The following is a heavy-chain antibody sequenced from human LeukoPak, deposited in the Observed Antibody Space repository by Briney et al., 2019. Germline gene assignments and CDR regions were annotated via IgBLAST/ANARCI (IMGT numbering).Heavy chain of an antibody. D-gene: IGHD2-15*01. Sequence: GGSLRLSCAASGFTFDDYAMHWVRQAPGKGLEWVSGISWNSGSIGYADSVKGRFTISRDNAKDSLYLQMNSLRAEDTALYYCAKAGYNCSGGSCYSYWYFDLWGRGTLVTVSS. V-gene: IGHV3-9*01. CDR3: AKAGYNCSGGSCYSYWYFDL. CDR2: ISWNSGSI. CDR1: GFTFDDYA. J-gene: IGHJ2*01.